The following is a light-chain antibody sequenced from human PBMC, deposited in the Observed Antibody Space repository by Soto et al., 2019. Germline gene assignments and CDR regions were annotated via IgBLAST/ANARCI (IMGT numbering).Light chain of an antibody. CDR3: QQYNSYSYT. Sequence: DIQMTQSPSTLSASVGDRVTIACRASQTIGNWLAWYQQKPGKAPKLLIYKASNLESGVPSRFSGSGSGTEFTLTISSLQPDDFATYYCQQYNSYSYTFGLGTKLEIK. V-gene: IGKV1-5*03. CDR2: KAS. J-gene: IGKJ2*01. CDR1: QTIGNW.